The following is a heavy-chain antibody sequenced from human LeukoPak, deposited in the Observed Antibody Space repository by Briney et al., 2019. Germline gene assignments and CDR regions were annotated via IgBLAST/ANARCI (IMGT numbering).Heavy chain of an antibody. CDR2: ISYDGSNK. J-gene: IGHJ4*02. V-gene: IGHV3-30*04. CDR1: GITFSSYA. CDR3: ARVMGRYCSSTSCYVDY. Sequence: GGSLRLSCAASGITFSSYAMHWVRQAPGKGLEWVAVISYDGSNKYYADSVRGRFTISRDNSKNTLYLQMNSLRAEDTAVYYCARVMGRYCSSTSCYVDYWGQGTLVTVSS. D-gene: IGHD2-2*01.